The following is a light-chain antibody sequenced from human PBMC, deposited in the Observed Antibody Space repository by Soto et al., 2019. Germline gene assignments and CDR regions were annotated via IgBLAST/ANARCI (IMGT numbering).Light chain of an antibody. CDR3: QQYYSTPRT. Sequence: DIVMTQSPDSLAVSLGERATINCRSNRSLLYSSNNKNYLAWYQQKPGQPPKLLIYWASSRETGVPDRFSGSGSGTDFTLTISSLQAEDVAVYYCQQYYSTPRTFGQGTKVEIK. J-gene: IGKJ1*01. CDR1: RSLLYSSNNKNY. V-gene: IGKV4-1*01. CDR2: WAS.